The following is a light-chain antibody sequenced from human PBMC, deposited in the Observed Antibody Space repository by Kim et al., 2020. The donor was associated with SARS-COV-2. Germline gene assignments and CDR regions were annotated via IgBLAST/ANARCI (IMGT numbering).Light chain of an antibody. CDR1: KIVDKR. CDR3: QVWDTSSDYPGV. CDR2: SDT. Sequence: PGTTASFSCGGSKIVDKRVIWYQRKPGQAPILVINSDTDRPSGIPERFSGSNFGNTATLTVSRVEAGDEADYYCQVWDTSSDYPGVFGGGTKLTVL. V-gene: IGLV3-21*01. J-gene: IGLJ3*02.